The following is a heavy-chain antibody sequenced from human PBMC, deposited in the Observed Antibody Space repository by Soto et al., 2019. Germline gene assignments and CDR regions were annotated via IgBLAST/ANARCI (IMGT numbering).Heavy chain of an antibody. D-gene: IGHD6-19*01. CDR1: GFTFSRHG. CDR3: AREVAGGGRYYFDY. V-gene: IGHV3-33*01. CDR2: IWYDATNK. Sequence: QVQLVESGGGVVQPGTSLRLSCTASGFTFSRHGMHWVRQAPGKGLEWVAVIWYDATNKYYADSVKGRITISRDNSKNTLYLQMNGLRPEDTAVYYCAREVAGGGRYYFDYWGQGTLVTVSS. J-gene: IGHJ4*02.